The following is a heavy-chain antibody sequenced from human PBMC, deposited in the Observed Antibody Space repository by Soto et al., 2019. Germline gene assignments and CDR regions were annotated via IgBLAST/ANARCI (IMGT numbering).Heavy chain of an antibody. D-gene: IGHD4-17*01. CDR3: ARDGTSYGDYEENWFEP. CDR2: IYHSGST. Sequence: SETLSLTCAVSGYSISSGYYWGWIRQPPGKGLEWSGSIYHSGSTYYNPSLKSRVTISVDTAKNQFSLKLSSVTAADTAVYYCARDGTSYGDYEENWFEPWGQGTLVTVSS. CDR1: GYSISSGYY. J-gene: IGHJ5*02. V-gene: IGHV4-38-2*02.